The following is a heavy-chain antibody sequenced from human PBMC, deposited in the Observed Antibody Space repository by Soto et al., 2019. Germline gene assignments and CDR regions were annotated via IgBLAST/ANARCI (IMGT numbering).Heavy chain of an antibody. J-gene: IGHJ4*02. D-gene: IGHD3-22*01. Sequence: QVQLVESGGGLVKPGGSLRLSCAASGFTFSDYYMSWLRQAPGKGLEWVSYIGSSNSYTNYADSVKGRFTISRDNAKNSLYLQMNSLGAEDTAVYYCARSAMIVVGAPEYWGQGTLVTVSS. CDR1: GFTFSDYY. CDR3: ARSAMIVVGAPEY. V-gene: IGHV3-11*06. CDR2: IGSSNSYT.